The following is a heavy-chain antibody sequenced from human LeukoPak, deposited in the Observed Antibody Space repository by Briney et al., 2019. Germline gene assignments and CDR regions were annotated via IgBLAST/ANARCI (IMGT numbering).Heavy chain of an antibody. V-gene: IGHV4-59*01. CDR3: ASQSSSWYGAAYYYYMDV. J-gene: IGHJ6*03. Sequence: PSETLSLTCTVSGGSISSYYWSWIRQPPGGGLEWIGYIYYSGSTNYNTSLKSRVTISVDTSKNQFSLKLSSVSAADTAVYYCASQSSSWYGAAYYYYMDVWGKGTTVTVSS. CDR2: IYYSGST. CDR1: GGSISSYY. D-gene: IGHD6-13*01.